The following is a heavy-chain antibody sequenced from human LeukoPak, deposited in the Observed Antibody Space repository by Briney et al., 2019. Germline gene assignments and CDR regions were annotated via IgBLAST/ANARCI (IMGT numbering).Heavy chain of an antibody. CDR2: MNPNSGNT. CDR3: ARECTITDCPFDY. V-gene: IGHV1-8*03. D-gene: IGHD2-8*01. CDR1: GYIFTGYD. Sequence: RASVKVSCKASGYIFTGYDINWARQATGQGREWMGWMNPNSGNTGYAQKFQGRVTITSNSSISTAYMELSSLRSEDTAIYYCARECTITDCPFDYWGQGTLVTVSS. J-gene: IGHJ4*02.